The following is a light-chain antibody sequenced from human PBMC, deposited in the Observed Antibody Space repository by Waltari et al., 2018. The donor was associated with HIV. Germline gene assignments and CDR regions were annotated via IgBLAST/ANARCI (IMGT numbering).Light chain of an antibody. CDR3: LSYDSSLSGYV. CDR1: RSNIGAGYD. Sequence: QSVLAQPPSVSGAPGQRVTISCTGSRSNIGAGYDVPWYHQLPATAPKLLIYGDTNRPSGVPDRFSGSKSGTSASLAITGLQAEDEADYYCLSYDSSLSGYVFGTGTKVTVL. CDR2: GDT. J-gene: IGLJ1*01. V-gene: IGLV1-40*01.